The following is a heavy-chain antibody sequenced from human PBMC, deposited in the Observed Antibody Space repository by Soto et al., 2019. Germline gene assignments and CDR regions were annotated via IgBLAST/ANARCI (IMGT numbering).Heavy chain of an antibody. CDR2: IIPIFGTA. V-gene: IGHV1-69*01. D-gene: IGHD3-22*01. Sequence: QVQLVQSGAEVKKPGSSVKVSCKASGGTFSSYAISWVRQAPGQGLEWMGGIIPIFGTANYAQKFQGRVTLTADESTGTAYMELSSLRSEDTAVYYCARDIPVTYYDSSGYYPNDYYYYGMDVCGQGTTVTV. CDR3: ARDIPVTYYDSSGYYPNDYYYYGMDV. J-gene: IGHJ6*02. CDR1: GGTFSSYA.